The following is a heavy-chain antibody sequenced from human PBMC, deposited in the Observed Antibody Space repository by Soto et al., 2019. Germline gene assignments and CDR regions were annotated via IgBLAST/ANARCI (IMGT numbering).Heavy chain of an antibody. CDR1: GFTFSNYG. J-gene: IGHJ6*02. V-gene: IGHV3-33*01. CDR2: IWYDGSNK. D-gene: IGHD2-15*01. CDR3: ASDYCSGGSCYYYGMDV. Sequence: QVQLVESGGGVVQPGRSLRLSCAASGFTFSNYGMHWVPQAPGKGLEWVAVIWYDGSNKYYADSVKGRFTISRDNSKNTLYLQMNSLRAEDTAVYYCASDYCSGGSCYYYGMDVWGQGTTVTVSS.